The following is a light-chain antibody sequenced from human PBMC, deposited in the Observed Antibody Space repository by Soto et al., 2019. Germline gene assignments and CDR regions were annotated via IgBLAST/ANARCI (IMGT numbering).Light chain of an antibody. CDR1: QNVGSY. V-gene: IGKV3-11*01. CDR2: DAF. J-gene: IGKJ2*01. CDR3: QQRINCPYI. Sequence: EIVLRQSPATLSLSPGERATLSCRASQNVGSYLAWYQQKPGQAPRLLIYDAFNRASGIPARFSGSGSGTDFTLTISRLEPEDFAVYYCQQRINCPYIFGQGTKLEIK.